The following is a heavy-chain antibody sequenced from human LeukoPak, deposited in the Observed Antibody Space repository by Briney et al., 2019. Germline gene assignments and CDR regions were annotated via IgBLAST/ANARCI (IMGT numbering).Heavy chain of an antibody. CDR1: GFTFSSYA. CDR3: ASYYYDSSGYYYPPGY. V-gene: IGHV3-23*01. J-gene: IGHJ4*02. Sequence: GGSLRLSCAASGFTFSSYAMSWVRQAPGKGLEWVSAISGSGGSTYYADSVKGRFTISRDNSKNTLYLQVNSLRAEDTAVYYCASYYYDSSGYYYPPGYWGQGTLVTVSS. D-gene: IGHD3-22*01. CDR2: ISGSGGST.